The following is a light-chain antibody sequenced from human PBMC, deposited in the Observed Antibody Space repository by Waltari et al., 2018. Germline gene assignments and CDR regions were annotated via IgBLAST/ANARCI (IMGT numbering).Light chain of an antibody. J-gene: IGLJ2*01. Sequence: SYVLTQAPSVSVAPGQTATITCWGNDIGRTNVHWYQQKPGQAPIVVIYYDSDRPSGIPERFSGSNSENTATLTISRVEAGDEADYFCQVWDPNSDHLVVFGGGTKLTVL. CDR2: YDS. V-gene: IGLV3-21*04. CDR1: DIGRTN. CDR3: QVWDPNSDHLVV.